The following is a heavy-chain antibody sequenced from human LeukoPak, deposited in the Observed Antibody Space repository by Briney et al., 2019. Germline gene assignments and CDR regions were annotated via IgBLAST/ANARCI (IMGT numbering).Heavy chain of an antibody. CDR3: AKAPVTTCTGAFCYPFDY. V-gene: IGHV3-23*01. CDR2: ISDTGNT. J-gene: IGHJ4*02. CDR1: GFTLSSYA. D-gene: IGHD2-8*02. Sequence: GGSLRLSCAASGFTLSSYAMSWVRQAPGKGLEWVSAISDTGNTYHADSVKGRFTISRDSSKNTLFLQMNRLRPEDAAVYYSAKAPVTTCTGAFCYPFDYWGLGTLVTVSS.